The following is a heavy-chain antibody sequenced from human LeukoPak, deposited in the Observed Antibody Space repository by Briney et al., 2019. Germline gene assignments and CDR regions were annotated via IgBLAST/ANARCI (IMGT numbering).Heavy chain of an antibody. CDR1: GGSFSGYY. CDR2: INHSGST. J-gene: IGHJ5*02. Sequence: SETLSLTCAVYGGSFSGYYWSWIRQPPGKGLEWIWEINHSGSTNYNPSLKSRVTISVDTSKNQFSLKLSSVTAADTAVYYCAREESSGYCSSTSCYSSRWFDPWGQGTLVTVSS. D-gene: IGHD2-2*01. CDR3: AREESSGYCSSTSCYSSRWFDP. V-gene: IGHV4-34*01.